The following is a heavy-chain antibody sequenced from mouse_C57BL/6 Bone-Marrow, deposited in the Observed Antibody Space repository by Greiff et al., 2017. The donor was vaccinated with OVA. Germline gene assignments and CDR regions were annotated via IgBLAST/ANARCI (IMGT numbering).Heavy chain of an antibody. J-gene: IGHJ1*03. CDR3: ARNSGHFYWYFDV. Sequence: VQLQQSGPGLVAPSQSLSITCTVSGFSLTSYALSWVRQPPGKGLEWLGVIWTGGGTNYNSALKSRLSISKDNSKSQVFLKMNSLQTDDTARYYCARNSGHFYWYFDVWGTGTTVTVSS. CDR2: IWTGGGT. CDR1: GFSLTSYA. V-gene: IGHV2-9-1*01. D-gene: IGHD3-3*01.